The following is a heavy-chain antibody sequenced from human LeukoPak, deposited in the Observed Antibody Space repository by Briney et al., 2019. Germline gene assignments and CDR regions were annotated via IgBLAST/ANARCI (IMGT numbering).Heavy chain of an antibody. CDR3: ARGAIVATMTFDY. D-gene: IGHD5-12*01. Sequence: SETLSLTCTVSGGSISSYYWSWIRQPPGKGLEWIGYIYYSGSTNYNPSLKSRVTISVDTSKNQFSLKLSSVTAADTAVYYCARGAIVATMTFDYWGQGTLVTVPS. J-gene: IGHJ4*02. V-gene: IGHV4-59*01. CDR2: IYYSGST. CDR1: GGSISSYY.